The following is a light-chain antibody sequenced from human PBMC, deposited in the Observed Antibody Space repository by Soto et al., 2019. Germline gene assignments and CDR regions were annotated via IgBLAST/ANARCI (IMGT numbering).Light chain of an antibody. CDR2: GNS. CDR3: AAWDDSLSGVV. J-gene: IGLJ3*02. V-gene: IGLV1-47*02. Sequence: QSVLTQPPSASGTPGQRVTLSCSGSSSNIGSNAVNWYQQLPGTAHKLLMHGNSQRPSGVPDRFSGSKSGTSASLAISGLRTEDEADYYCAAWDDSLSGVVFGGGTQLTVL. CDR1: SSNIGSNA.